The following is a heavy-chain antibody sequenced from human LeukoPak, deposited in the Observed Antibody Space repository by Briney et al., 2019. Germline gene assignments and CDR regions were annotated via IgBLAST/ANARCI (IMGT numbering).Heavy chain of an antibody. J-gene: IGHJ4*02. D-gene: IGHD6-19*01. CDR2: IYYSGGT. CDR3: ARTSSSGLVGGYYFDY. Sequence: SETLSLTCTVSGGSISSSSYYWGWIRQPPGKGLEWIGSIYYSGGTYYNPSLKSRVTISVDTSKNQFSLKLSSVTAADTAVYYCARTSSSGLVGGYYFDYWGQGTLVTVSS. V-gene: IGHV4-39*07. CDR1: GGSISSSSYY.